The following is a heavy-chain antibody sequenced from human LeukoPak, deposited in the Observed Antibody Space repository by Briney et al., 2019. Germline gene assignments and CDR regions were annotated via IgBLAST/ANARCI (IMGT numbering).Heavy chain of an antibody. CDR1: GFTFSNAW. Sequence: GGSLRLSCAASGFTFSNAWMSWVRQTPGKGLEWVGRIKSKTDGGTTDYAAPVKGRFTISRDDSKNTLYLQMNSLKTEDTAVYYCTTDFRQQLVSWGGYYYYYYMDVWGKGTTVTVSS. CDR2: IKSKTDGGTT. J-gene: IGHJ6*03. V-gene: IGHV3-15*01. CDR3: TTDFRQQLVSWGGYYYYYYMDV. D-gene: IGHD6-13*01.